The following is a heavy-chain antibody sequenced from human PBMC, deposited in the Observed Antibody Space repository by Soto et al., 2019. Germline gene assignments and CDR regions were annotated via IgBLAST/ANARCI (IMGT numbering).Heavy chain of an antibody. V-gene: IGHV3-23*01. CDR2: ISGSGGST. Sequence: EVQLLESGGGLVQPGGSLRLSCAASGFTFSSYAMSWVRQAPGKGLEWVSAISGSGGSTYYADSVKGRFTISRDNSKNTLYLQINSLRAEDTAVYYCVGLSKNYFDYWGQGTLVTVSS. CDR3: VGLSKNYFDY. CDR1: GFTFSSYA. J-gene: IGHJ4*02. D-gene: IGHD3-10*01.